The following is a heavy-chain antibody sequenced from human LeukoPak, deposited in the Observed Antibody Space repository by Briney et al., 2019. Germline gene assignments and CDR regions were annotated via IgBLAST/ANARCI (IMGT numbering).Heavy chain of an antibody. CDR2: IRSKANSYAT. Sequence: GGSLRLSCAASGFTFSGSAMHWVRQASGKGLEWVGRIRSKANSYATAYAASVKGRFTISRDDSKNTAYLQMNSLKTEDTAVYYCTRLVHGGYDYFDYWGQGTLVTVSS. CDR1: GFTFSGSA. V-gene: IGHV3-73*01. D-gene: IGHD5-12*01. J-gene: IGHJ4*02. CDR3: TRLVHGGYDYFDY.